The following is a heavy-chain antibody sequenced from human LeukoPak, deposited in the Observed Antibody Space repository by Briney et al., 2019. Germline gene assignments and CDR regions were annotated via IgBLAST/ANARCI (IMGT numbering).Heavy chain of an antibody. CDR1: GFTFSSYA. V-gene: IGHV3-23*01. CDR2: ISGSGGST. J-gene: IGHJ4*02. D-gene: IGHD4-23*01. CDR3: AKVSVGSTTVVTPFDY. Sequence: GGSLRLSCAASGFTFSSYAMSWVRQAPGKGLEWVSAISGSGGSTYYADSVKGRFTISRDNSKNTLYLQMNSLRAEDTAVYYCAKVSVGSTTVVTPFDYWGQGTLVTVSS.